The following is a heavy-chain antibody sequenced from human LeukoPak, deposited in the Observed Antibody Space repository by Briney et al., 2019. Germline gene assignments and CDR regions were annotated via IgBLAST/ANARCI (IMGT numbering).Heavy chain of an antibody. CDR3: ARDGRIFGVVIPFDY. V-gene: IGHV3-7*01. D-gene: IGHD3-3*01. J-gene: IGHJ4*02. CDR2: INQDGSEK. Sequence: PGGSLRLSCAASGFSFRSHWMSWVRQAPGKGLEWVANINQDGSEKYYVDSVKGRFTISRDNSKNTLYLQMNSLRAEDTAVYYCARDGRIFGVVIPFDYWGQGTLVTVSS. CDR1: GFSFRSHW.